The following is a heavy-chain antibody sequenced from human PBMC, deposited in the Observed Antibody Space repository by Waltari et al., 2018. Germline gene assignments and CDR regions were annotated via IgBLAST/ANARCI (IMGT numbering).Heavy chain of an antibody. Sequence: QVQLVESGGGLVKPGGSLRLSCAGSGFTFSDFYMAWIRQAPGKGLGWVSYISSSGVNEYYADSVKGRFTISRDNAKNSLYLEMNTLRAEDTALYYCARAALEWSFNWFDPWGQGTLVTVSS. J-gene: IGHJ5*02. CDR2: ISSSGVNE. D-gene: IGHD3-3*01. CDR3: ARAALEWSFNWFDP. CDR1: GFTFSDFY. V-gene: IGHV3-11*01.